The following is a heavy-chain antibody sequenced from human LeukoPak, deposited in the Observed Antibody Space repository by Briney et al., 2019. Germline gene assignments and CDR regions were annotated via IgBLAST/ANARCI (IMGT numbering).Heavy chain of an antibody. D-gene: IGHD6-25*01. J-gene: IGHJ4*02. CDR3: MRLSRSVDY. Sequence: GGSLRLSCTASGFTLGDYAMSWVRQAPGKGLEWVGFIRSKAYGGTTEYAASVKGRFTISRDDSKSIAYLQMNSLKTEDTAVYYCMRLSRSVDYWGQGTLVTVSS. V-gene: IGHV3-49*04. CDR1: GFTLGDYA. CDR2: IRSKAYGGTT.